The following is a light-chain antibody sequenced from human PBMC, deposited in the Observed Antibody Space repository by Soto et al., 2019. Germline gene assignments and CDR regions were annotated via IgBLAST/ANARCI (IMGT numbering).Light chain of an antibody. V-gene: IGLV2-14*03. CDR2: EVS. CDR1: SSDVGGYNS. CDR3: CSYAGIYTLYV. Sequence: QSVLTQPASVSGSPGQSITVSCTGTSSDVGGYNSVSWYQQHPGKPPKLIIYEVSNRPSGVSDRFSGSKSGNTASLTISGLQAEDEADYYCCSYAGIYTLYVFGTGTKVTVL. J-gene: IGLJ1*01.